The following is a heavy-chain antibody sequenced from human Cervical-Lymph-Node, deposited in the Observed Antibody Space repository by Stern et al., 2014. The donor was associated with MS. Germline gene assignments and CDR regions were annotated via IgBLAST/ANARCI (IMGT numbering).Heavy chain of an antibody. CDR1: GGTFNSYA. Sequence: VQLVESGAEVQRPGSSVHVSCKASGGTFNSYAISWVRQAPGQGLEWMGAIIPFFVAANYARSFQKRVPITADKFTGTSYMELSSLGSEDTALYYCARGEYCTSTNCPFDAFDMWGQGTMVAVSS. J-gene: IGHJ3*02. V-gene: IGHV1-69*06. D-gene: IGHD2-2*01. CDR3: ARGEYCTSTNCPFDAFDM. CDR2: IIPFFVAA.